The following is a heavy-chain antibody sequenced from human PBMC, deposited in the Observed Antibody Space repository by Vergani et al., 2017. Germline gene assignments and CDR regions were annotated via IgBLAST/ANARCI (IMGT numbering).Heavy chain of an antibody. CDR1: GYTFTGYY. Sequence: QVQLVQSGAEVKKPGASVKVSCKASGYTFTGYYMHWVRQAPGQGLEWMGWINPNSGGTNYAQKLQGRVTMTTDTSTSTAYMELRSLRSDDTAVYYCARGRDYGGNSNDAFDIWGQGTMVTGSS. CDR2: INPNSGGT. D-gene: IGHD4-23*01. J-gene: IGHJ3*02. CDR3: ARGRDYGGNSNDAFDI. V-gene: IGHV1-2*02.